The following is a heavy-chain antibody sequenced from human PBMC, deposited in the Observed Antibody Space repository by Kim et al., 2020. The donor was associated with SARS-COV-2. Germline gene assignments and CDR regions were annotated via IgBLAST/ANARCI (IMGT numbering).Heavy chain of an antibody. J-gene: IGHJ2*01. V-gene: IGHV4-39*02. CDR2: IYYSGST. CDR1: GGFVSTSGYF. CDR3: ARLAKSAESYFDL. Sequence: SETLSLTCSVSGGFVSTSGYFWAWIRQPPGRGLEWIGMIYYSGSTFYSPSHKGRVTISVDLSWNHFSLTLRSATAADMGVYYCARLAKSAESYFDLWGRGNLVTVAS.